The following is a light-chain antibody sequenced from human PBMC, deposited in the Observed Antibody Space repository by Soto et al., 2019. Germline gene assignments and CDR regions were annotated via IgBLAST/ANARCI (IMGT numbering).Light chain of an antibody. Sequence: EIVMTQSPATLSVSPGGGATLSCRAGQSISRNLAWYQQKPGQAPRLLIYRASTGATGIPARFTGSGSGTEFTLTISSLQSEDFAVYYCQQYNNWPGTFGQGTKVDIK. CDR1: QSISRN. CDR3: QQYNNWPGT. V-gene: IGKV3-15*01. J-gene: IGKJ1*01. CDR2: RAS.